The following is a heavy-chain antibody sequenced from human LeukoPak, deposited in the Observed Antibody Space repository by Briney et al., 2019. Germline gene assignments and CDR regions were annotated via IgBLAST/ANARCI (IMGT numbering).Heavy chain of an antibody. V-gene: IGHV1-2*02. Sequence: GASVKVSCKASGSTFTGYDMHWVRQAPGQGVEWMGWINPNSGGTNYAQKFQGRVTMTRDTSISTAYMELSRLRSDDTAVYYCAAISSGWSEYYFDYWGQGTLVTVSS. J-gene: IGHJ4*02. CDR3: AAISSGWSEYYFDY. CDR1: GSTFTGYD. CDR2: INPNSGGT. D-gene: IGHD6-19*01.